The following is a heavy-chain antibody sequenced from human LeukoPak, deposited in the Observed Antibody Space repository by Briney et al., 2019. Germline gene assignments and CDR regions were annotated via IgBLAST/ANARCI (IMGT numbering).Heavy chain of an antibody. CDR1: GGSISSGGYY. V-gene: IGHV4-31*03. D-gene: IGHD2-15*01. CDR3: ARVSGGDFDY. J-gene: IGHJ4*02. Sequence: PSETLSLTCTVSGGSISSGGYYWSWLRQHPGKGLEWIGYIYYSGSTYYNPSLKSRVTISVDTSKNQFSLKLSSVTAADTAVYYCARVSGGDFDYWGQGTLVTVSS. CDR2: IYYSGST.